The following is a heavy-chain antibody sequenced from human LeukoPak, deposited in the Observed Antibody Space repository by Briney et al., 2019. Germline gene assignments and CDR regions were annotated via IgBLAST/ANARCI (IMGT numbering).Heavy chain of an antibody. CDR1: GVTFSSYV. CDR3: AKASAVRGYYYYGMDV. J-gene: IGHJ6*02. D-gene: IGHD3-10*02. CDR2: ISGSGGGT. Sequence: GGSLRLSCEASGVTFSSYVMSWVRQAPGKGPEWVSGISGSGGGTYYADSVKGRFTISRDNSKDTLYLQMNSLRAEDTAIYYCAKASAVRGYYYYGMDVWGQGTTVTVSS. V-gene: IGHV3-23*01.